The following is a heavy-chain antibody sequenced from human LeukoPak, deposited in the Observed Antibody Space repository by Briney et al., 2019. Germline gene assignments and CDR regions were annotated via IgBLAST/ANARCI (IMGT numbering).Heavy chain of an antibody. D-gene: IGHD5-12*01. CDR3: ARDSGYDLVYGMDV. Sequence: GGSLRLSCAASGFTFSSYGMHWVRQAPGKGLEWVAVIWYDGSNKYYADSVKGRFTISRDNSKNTLYLQMSSLRTEDTAVYFCARDSGYDLVYGMDVWGQGTTVTVSS. CDR1: GFTFSSYG. V-gene: IGHV3-33*01. CDR2: IWYDGSNK. J-gene: IGHJ6*02.